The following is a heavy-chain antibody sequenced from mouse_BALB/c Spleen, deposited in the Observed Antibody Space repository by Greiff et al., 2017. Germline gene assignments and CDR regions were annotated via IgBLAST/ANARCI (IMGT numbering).Heavy chain of an antibody. J-gene: IGHJ3*01. CDR2: INPSSGYT. V-gene: IGHV1-4*02. CDR1: GYTFTSYT. CDR3: AREAYYRYDGFAY. Sequence: QVQLQQSAAELARPGASVKMSCKASGYTFTSYTMHWVKQRPGQGLEWIGYINPSSGYTEYNQKFKDKTTLTADKSSSTAYMQLSSLTSEDSAVYYCAREAYYRYDGFAYWGQGTLVTVSA. D-gene: IGHD2-14*01.